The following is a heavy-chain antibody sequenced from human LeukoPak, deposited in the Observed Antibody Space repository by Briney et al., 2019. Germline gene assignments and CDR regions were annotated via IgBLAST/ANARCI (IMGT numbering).Heavy chain of an antibody. CDR1: GYTFTGYY. J-gene: IGHJ4*02. D-gene: IGHD2-8*01. CDR3: ARDNDFDY. V-gene: IGHV1-2*02. CDR2: INPNSGVT. Sequence: GASVKVSCKASGYTFTGYYMHWVRQAPGQGLEWMGWINPNSGVTHYAQKFQGRVTMTSDTSISTAYMELSRLRSDDTAVYYCARDNDFDYWGQGTLVTVSS.